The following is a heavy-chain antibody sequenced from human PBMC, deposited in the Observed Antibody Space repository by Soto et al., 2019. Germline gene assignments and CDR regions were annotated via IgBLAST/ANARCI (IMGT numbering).Heavy chain of an antibody. J-gene: IGHJ4*02. CDR1: GFTFSNAW. CDR2: IKSKTDGGTT. Sequence: GGSLRLSCAASGFTFSNAWMSWVRQAPGKGLEWVGRIKSKTDGGTTDYAAPVKGRFTISRDDSKNTLYLQMNSLKTEDTAVYYCTTEEDCSSTSCYNVFDYWGQGTLVTVSS. V-gene: IGHV3-15*01. CDR3: TTEEDCSSTSCYNVFDY. D-gene: IGHD2-2*02.